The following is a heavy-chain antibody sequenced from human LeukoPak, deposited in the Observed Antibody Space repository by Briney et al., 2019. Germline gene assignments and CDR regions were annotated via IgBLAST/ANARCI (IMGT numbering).Heavy chain of an antibody. V-gene: IGHV3-30-3*01. CDR1: GFTFSSYA. D-gene: IGHD2-15*01. J-gene: IGHJ6*03. Sequence: PGRSLRLSCAASGFTFSSYAMHWVRQAPGKGLEWVAVISYDGSNKYYADSVKGRFTISRDNSKNTLYLQMNSLRAEDTAVYYCAKSALGILYYMDVWGKGTTVTVSS. CDR3: AKSALGILYYMDV. CDR2: ISYDGSNK.